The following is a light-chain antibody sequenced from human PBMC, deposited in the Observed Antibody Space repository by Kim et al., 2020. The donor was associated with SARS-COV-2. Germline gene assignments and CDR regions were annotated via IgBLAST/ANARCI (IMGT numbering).Light chain of an antibody. V-gene: IGLV3-1*01. CDR2: QDT. J-gene: IGLJ1*01. Sequence: SYELTQPPSVSVSPGQTASITCSGDKLGNKFASWFQQKPGQSPVLVIYQDTNRPSGIPERFSGSNSGNTATLTISGTQAIDEADFYCLAWANNTAVFGTGTKLTVL. CDR1: KLGNKF. CDR3: LAWANNTAV.